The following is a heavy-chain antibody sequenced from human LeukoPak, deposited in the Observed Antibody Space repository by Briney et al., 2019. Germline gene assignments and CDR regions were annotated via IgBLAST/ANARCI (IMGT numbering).Heavy chain of an antibody. CDR1: GFTFSSYG. D-gene: IGHD3-3*01. CDR2: IRYDGSNK. J-gene: IGHJ6*03. Sequence: QPGGSLRLSCAASGFTFSSYGMHWVRQAPGKGLEWVAFIRYDGSNKYYADSVKGRFTISRDNSKNTLYLQMNSLRAEDTAVYYCARQALLEWDYYMDVWGKGTTVTVSS. V-gene: IGHV3-30*02. CDR3: ARQALLEWDYYMDV.